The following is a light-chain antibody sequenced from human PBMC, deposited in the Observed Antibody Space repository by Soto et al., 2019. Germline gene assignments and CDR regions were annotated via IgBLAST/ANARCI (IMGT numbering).Light chain of an antibody. CDR2: DAS. V-gene: IGKV1-5*01. J-gene: IGKJ1*01. Sequence: DIQITHSPSTLSTSVLYRVTITCRASQSISYWLAWYQQKPGSAPKLLISDASKLESGVPSRFSGSGSGTEFTLTINNLQPDDLATYYCQQYHNYWTFGQGTKVDIK. CDR1: QSISYW. CDR3: QQYHNYWT.